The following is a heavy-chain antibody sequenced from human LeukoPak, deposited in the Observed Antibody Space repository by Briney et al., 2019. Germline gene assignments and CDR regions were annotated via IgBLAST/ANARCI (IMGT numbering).Heavy chain of an antibody. J-gene: IGHJ4*02. CDR2: IYSGGTT. CDR3: VRDGGVSGYDLLDY. D-gene: IGHD5-12*01. V-gene: IGHV3-66*01. Sequence: GGSLRLSCAASGITVSGNSMSWVRQAPGKGLEWVSIIYSGGTTNYADSVKGRFTISRDNSENTVYLQMNSLRAEDTAVYYCVRDGGVSGYDLLDYWGQGTLVTVSS. CDR1: GITVSGNS.